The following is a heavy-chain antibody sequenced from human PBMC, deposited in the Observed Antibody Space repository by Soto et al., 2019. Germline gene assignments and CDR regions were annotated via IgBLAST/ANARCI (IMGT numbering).Heavy chain of an antibody. Sequence: SETLSLTCTVSGCSLSTGDFYWSWIRQPPGKGLEWIGYIYYSGSTYYNPSLKSRVTISVDTSKNQFSLKLSSVTAADTVVYYCAKKSYDYDSSGYYHYWVQGTLVTV. J-gene: IGHJ4*02. D-gene: IGHD3-22*01. CDR3: AKKSYDYDSSGYYHY. V-gene: IGHV4-30-4*01. CDR2: IYYSGST. CDR1: GCSLSTGDFY.